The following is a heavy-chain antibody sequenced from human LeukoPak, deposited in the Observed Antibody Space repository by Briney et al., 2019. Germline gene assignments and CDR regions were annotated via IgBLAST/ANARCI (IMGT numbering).Heavy chain of an antibody. Sequence: PGGSLRLSCAASESTFSSYSMRWVRQAPGKGLEWVSAISSRGAHIYYADSVKGRFTISRDNSKNTLYLQMNSLRAEDTAVYYCAKASGSSGLPDYWGQGSLVTVSS. J-gene: IGHJ4*02. V-gene: IGHV3-21*04. D-gene: IGHD6-13*01. CDR3: AKASGSSGLPDY. CDR2: ISSRGAHI. CDR1: ESTFSSYS.